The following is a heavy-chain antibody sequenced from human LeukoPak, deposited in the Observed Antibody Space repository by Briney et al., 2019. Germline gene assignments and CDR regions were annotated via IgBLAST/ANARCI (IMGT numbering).Heavy chain of an antibody. D-gene: IGHD3-9*01. CDR2: ISSSSSYI. CDR1: GSTFSSYS. CDR3: ARDMGGILTGYYPAYFDY. V-gene: IGHV3-21*01. Sequence: GGSLRLSCAASGSTFSSYSMNWVRQAPGKGLEWVSSISSSSSYIYYADSVKGRFTISRDNAKNSLYLQMNSLRAEDTAVYYCARDMGGILTGYYPAYFDYWGQGTLVTVSS. J-gene: IGHJ4*02.